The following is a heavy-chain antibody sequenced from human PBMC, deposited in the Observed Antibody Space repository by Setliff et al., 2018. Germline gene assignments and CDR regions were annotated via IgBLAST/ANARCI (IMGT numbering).Heavy chain of an antibody. J-gene: IGHJ4*02. CDR3: AHTKQQQWLVPFFFDF. V-gene: IGHV2-5*01. Sequence: SGPTLVNPTQTLTLTCTFSGFSLSTRGVGVGWIRQPPGKAREWLALIYWNDDKRYSPSLKSRLTITKDTSKNQVVLAMTNMDPVDTATYYCAHTKQQQWLVPFFFDFWGQGTPVTVSS. CDR1: GFSLSTRGVG. D-gene: IGHD6-19*01. CDR2: IYWNDDK.